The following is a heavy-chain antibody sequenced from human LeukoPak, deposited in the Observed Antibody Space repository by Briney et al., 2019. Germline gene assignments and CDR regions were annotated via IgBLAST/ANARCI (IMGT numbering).Heavy chain of an antibody. CDR3: AKIDGDASNY. CDR2: IYSDGRSL. Sequence: PGGSLRLSCAGSGFNFTGYWMHWVRQPPGKGLVWISRIYSDGRSLTYADSVMGRLTISRDNANNMLYLQMNSLRAEDTAVYYCAKIDGDASNYWGQGTLVTVSS. CDR1: GFNFTGYW. V-gene: IGHV3-74*03. D-gene: IGHD4-17*01. J-gene: IGHJ4*02.